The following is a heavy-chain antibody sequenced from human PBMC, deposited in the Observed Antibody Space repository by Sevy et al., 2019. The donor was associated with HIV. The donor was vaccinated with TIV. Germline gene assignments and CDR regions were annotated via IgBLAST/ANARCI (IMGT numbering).Heavy chain of an antibody. CDR2: INPNSGGT. Sequence: ASVKVSCKASGYTFTGYYMHWVRQAPGQGLEWMGWINPNSGGTNYVQKFQGRVTMTRDTSISTAYMELSRLRSDDTAVYYCARDLGSGWTTVDYYGMEVWGQGTTVTVSS. CDR1: GYTFTGYY. CDR3: ARDLGSGWTTVDYYGMEV. J-gene: IGHJ6*02. D-gene: IGHD6-19*01. V-gene: IGHV1-2*02.